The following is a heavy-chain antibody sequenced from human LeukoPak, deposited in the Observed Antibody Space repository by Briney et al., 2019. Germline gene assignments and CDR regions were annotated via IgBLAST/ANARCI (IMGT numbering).Heavy chain of an antibody. D-gene: IGHD3-10*01. J-gene: IGHJ4*02. Sequence: SETLSLTCTVSGGSISSTSYYWGWIRQPPGKGLEWIANIYYNGITYYNPSLKSRVTISVDTSKYQFSLKLTSVTAAGTAVYYCARQGGYGSGSYDYWGQGTLVTVSS. CDR3: ARQGGYGSGSYDY. CDR1: GGSISSTSYY. CDR2: IYYNGIT. V-gene: IGHV4-39*01.